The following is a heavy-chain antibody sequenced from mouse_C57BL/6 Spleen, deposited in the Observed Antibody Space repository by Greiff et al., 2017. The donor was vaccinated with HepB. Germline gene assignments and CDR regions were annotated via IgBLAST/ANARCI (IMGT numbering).Heavy chain of an antibody. D-gene: IGHD1-1*01. CDR2: ISSGGSYT. J-gene: IGHJ1*03. Sequence: EVMLVESGGDLVKPGGSLKLSCAASGFTFSSYGMSWVRQTPDKRLEWVATISSGGSYTYYPDSVKGRFTISRDNAKNTLYLQMSSLKSEDTAMYYCARHVLRSYFDVWGTGTTVTVSS. CDR1: GFTFSSYG. V-gene: IGHV5-6*02. CDR3: ARHVLRSYFDV.